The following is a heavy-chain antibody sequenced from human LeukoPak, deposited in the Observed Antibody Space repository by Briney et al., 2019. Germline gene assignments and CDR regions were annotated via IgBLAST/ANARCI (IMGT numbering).Heavy chain of an antibody. CDR1: GYTFTSYY. D-gene: IGHD6-19*01. CDR2: INPSGGST. V-gene: IGHV1-46*01. Sequence: ASVKVSRKASGYTFTSYYMHWVRQAPGQGLEWMGIINPSGGSTSYAQKFQGRVTMTRDTSTSTVYMELSSLRSEDTAVYYCARDPRRIAVAGYAFDYWGQGTLVTVSS. J-gene: IGHJ4*02. CDR3: ARDPRRIAVAGYAFDY.